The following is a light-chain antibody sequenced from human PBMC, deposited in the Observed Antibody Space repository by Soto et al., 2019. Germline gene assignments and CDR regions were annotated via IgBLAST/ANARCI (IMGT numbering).Light chain of an antibody. V-gene: IGKV1-39*01. J-gene: IGKJ4*01. CDR1: QNINSY. Sequence: IQMTQSPSSLSASVGDRVTICCRASQNINSYVNWYQQKPGKAPNLLIYATSSLQTGVPSRFSGSGSGTDFTLTISSLQPEDFATYYCQQSHSTPLTFGGGTKVDI. CDR2: ATS. CDR3: QQSHSTPLT.